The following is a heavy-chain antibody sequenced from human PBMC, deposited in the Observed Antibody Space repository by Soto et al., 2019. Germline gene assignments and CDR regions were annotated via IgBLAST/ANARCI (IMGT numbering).Heavy chain of an antibody. D-gene: IGHD5-12*01. V-gene: IGHV3-15*07. CDR2: IKNKAAGGTA. CDR3: TRPKNELRFYSYNGIDV. CDR1: SFTFNNAW. J-gene: IGHJ6*02. Sequence: PGGSLRLSCVASSFTFNNAWMNLVRQAPEKGLEWIGLIKNKAAGGTALYATSMKGRFTTSRDDSKNTLYLQINNLKTEDTAVYYCTRPKNELRFYSYNGIDVWGQGTTVTVSS.